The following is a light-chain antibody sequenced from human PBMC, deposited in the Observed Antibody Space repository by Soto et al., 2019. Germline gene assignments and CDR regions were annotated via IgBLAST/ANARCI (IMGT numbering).Light chain of an antibody. CDR1: SSDVGGYNY. J-gene: IGLJ1*01. V-gene: IGLV2-14*03. CDR2: DVS. CDR3: SSYTTSNTRQIV. Sequence: QSALTQPASVSGSPGQSITISCTGTSSDVGGYNYVSWYQHHPGKAPKLMIFDVSNRPSGVSNRFSGSKSGNTASLTISGLQPGDEADYYCSSYTTSNTRQIVFGTGTMLTVL.